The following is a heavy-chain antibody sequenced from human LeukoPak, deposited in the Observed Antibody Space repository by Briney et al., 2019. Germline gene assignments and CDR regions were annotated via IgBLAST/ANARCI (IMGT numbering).Heavy chain of an antibody. V-gene: IGHV4-4*07. CDR3: ARMYSGTYGGIDY. CDR2: IYSSGST. CDR1: GGSISSYY. J-gene: IGHJ4*02. D-gene: IGHD1-26*01. Sequence: SETLSLTCTVSGGSISSYYWSCIRQPAGKRLECIGRIYSSGSTNYNPPLKSRVSLSVDTSRNQFCLKVNSVTAADTAVYYCARMYSGTYGGIDYWGQGTLVTVSS.